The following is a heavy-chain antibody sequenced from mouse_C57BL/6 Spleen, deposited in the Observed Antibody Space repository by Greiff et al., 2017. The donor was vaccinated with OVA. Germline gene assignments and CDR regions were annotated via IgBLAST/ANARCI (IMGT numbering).Heavy chain of an antibody. CDR2: LYPGSGNT. J-gene: IGHJ3*01. V-gene: IGHV1-76*01. D-gene: IGHD1-1*01. CDR3: ARSYGSSSSWFAY. CDR1: GYTFTDYY. Sequence: QVQLQQSGAELVRPGASVKLSCKASGYTFTDYYINWVKQRPGQGLEWIARLYPGSGNTYYNEKFKGKATLTAEKSSSTAYMQLSSLTSEDSAVYFCARSYGSSSSWFAYWGQGTLVTVSA.